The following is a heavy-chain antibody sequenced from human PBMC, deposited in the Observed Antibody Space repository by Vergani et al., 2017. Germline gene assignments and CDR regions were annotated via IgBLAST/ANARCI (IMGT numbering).Heavy chain of an antibody. J-gene: IGHJ6*02. V-gene: IGHV1-69*13. D-gene: IGHD6-19*01. CDR2: IIPIFGTA. CDR1: GCTFSSYA. CDR3: ARDIAVAGTYYYGMDV. Sequence: QVQLVQSGAEVKKPGSSVKVSCKASGCTFSSYAISWVRQAPGQGLEWMGRIIPIFGTANYAQKFQGRVTITADESTSTAYMELSSLRSEDTAVYYCARDIAVAGTYYYGMDVWGQGTTVTVSS.